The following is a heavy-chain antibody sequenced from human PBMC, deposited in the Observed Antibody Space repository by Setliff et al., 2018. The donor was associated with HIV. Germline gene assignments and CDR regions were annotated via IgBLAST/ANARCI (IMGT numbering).Heavy chain of an antibody. CDR2: IYYSGDT. J-gene: IGHJ6*03. CDR3: ARTRGGCMTSSCPTSYYYYYMDV. V-gene: IGHV4-59*12. CDR1: GDSITSYY. Sequence: PSETLSLTCNVSGDSITSYYWIWIRQSPGKGLEWIGYIYYSGDTNYNPSLKSRVTISVDTSKNQFSLKLSSVTAADTAVYYCARTRGGCMTSSCPTSYYYYYMDVWGRGTTVTVSS. D-gene: IGHD2-2*01.